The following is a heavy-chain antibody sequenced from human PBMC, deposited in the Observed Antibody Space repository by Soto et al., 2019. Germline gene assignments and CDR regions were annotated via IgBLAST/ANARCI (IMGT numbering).Heavy chain of an antibody. CDR2: INPSGGST. J-gene: IGHJ3*02. V-gene: IGHV1-46*01. CDR1: GYTFTSYY. CDR3: ARGIRYCISTSCHPEAFDI. D-gene: IGHD2-2*01. Sequence: ASVKVSCKASGYTFTSYYMHWVRQAPGQGLEWMGIINPSGGSTSYAQKFQGRVTMTRDTSTSTVYMELSSLRSEDTAVYYCARGIRYCISTSCHPEAFDIWGQGTMVTVSS.